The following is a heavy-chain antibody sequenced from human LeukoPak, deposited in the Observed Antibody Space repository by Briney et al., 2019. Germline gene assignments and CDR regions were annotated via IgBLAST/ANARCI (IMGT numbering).Heavy chain of an antibody. D-gene: IGHD2-15*01. CDR3: TTAATLFDY. J-gene: IGHJ4*02. V-gene: IGHV3-73*01. Sequence: GGSLRLSCAASGFTFSGSAMHWVRQASGKGLEWVGRIRSKANSYATAYAASVKGRFTISRDDSKNTAYLQMNSLKTEDTAVYYCTTAATLFDYWGQGTLVTVFS. CDR2: IRSKANSYAT. CDR1: GFTFSGSA.